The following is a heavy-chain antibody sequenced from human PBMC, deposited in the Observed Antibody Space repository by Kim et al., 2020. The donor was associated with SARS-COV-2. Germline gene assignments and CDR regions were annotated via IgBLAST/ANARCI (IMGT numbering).Heavy chain of an antibody. D-gene: IGHD2-15*01. J-gene: IGHJ4*02. CDR3: ARDRRYSLDY. CDR1: GFSFTTNW. CDR2: IKEDGTEK. V-gene: IGHV3-7*01. Sequence: GVSLRLSCVVSGFSFTTNWMSWVRQAPGKGLEWVAKIKEDGTEKYYGYSVEGRFTISRDNAKNSLYLQMNSLSAEDTAVYYCARDRRYSLDYWGQGTLVTVSS.